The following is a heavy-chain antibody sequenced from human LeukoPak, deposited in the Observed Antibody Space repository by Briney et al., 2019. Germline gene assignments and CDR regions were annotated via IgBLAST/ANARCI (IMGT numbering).Heavy chain of an antibody. CDR1: GFTFSSYA. Sequence: GGSLRLSCAASGFTFSSYAMSWVRQAPGKGLEWVSAISGSGGSTYYADSVKGRFTISTDNSKNTLYLQMNSLRAEDTAVYYCAKATSYSSSWTDYWGQRTLVTVSS. CDR2: ISGSGGST. J-gene: IGHJ4*02. D-gene: IGHD6-13*01. V-gene: IGHV3-23*01. CDR3: AKATSYSSSWTDY.